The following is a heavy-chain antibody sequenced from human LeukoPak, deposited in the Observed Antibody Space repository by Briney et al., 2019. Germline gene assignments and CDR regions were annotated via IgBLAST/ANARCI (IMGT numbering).Heavy chain of an antibody. CDR1: GFTFSSYS. CDR3: AREVTIFGVVKFDY. J-gene: IGHJ4*02. Sequence: PGGSLRLSCAASGFTFSSYSMNWVRQAPGKGLEWVSSISSSSSYIYYADSVKGRFTISRDNAKNSLYLQMNSLRAEDTAVYYCAREVTIFGVVKFDYWGQGTLVTVSS. CDR2: ISSSSSYI. V-gene: IGHV3-21*01. D-gene: IGHD3-3*01.